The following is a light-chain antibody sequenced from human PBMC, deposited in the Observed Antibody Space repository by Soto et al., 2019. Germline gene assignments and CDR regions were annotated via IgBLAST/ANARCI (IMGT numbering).Light chain of an antibody. CDR1: ESASTN. Sequence: EIVMTQSPATLSVSPGERATLSCRASESASTNLAWYQQRPGQAPWLLIYATSTRATGIPARFTGSGSGTEFTLTISRLPSEDFAVYYCQQDNKWPLTFGGGTKVEIK. J-gene: IGKJ4*01. V-gene: IGKV3-15*01. CDR3: QQDNKWPLT. CDR2: ATS.